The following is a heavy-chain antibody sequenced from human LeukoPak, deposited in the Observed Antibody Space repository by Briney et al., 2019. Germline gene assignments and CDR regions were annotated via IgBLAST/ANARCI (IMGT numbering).Heavy chain of an antibody. CDR2: INQDGSKK. CDR1: GFTFSNYW. V-gene: IGHV3-7*01. J-gene: IGHJ4*02. D-gene: IGHD5-12*01. Sequence: GGSLRLSCAASGFTFSNYWMTWVGQAPGKGLEWVAHINQDGSKKYYMDSVKARFTISRDNAKNSLSLQMNSLRAEDTAVYYCVRDGGVSGYDLLDYWGQGTLVTVSS. CDR3: VRDGGVSGYDLLDY.